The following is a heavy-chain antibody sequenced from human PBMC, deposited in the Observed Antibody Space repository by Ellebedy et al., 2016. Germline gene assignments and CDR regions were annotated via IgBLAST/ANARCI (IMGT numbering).Heavy chain of an antibody. CDR2: IKQDGSEK. V-gene: IGHV3-7*01. Sequence: GGSLRLSCAASGFTFSSYWMSWVRQAPGKGLVWVANIKQDGSEKYYVDSVKGRFTISRDNAKNSLYLQMNSLRAEDTAVYYCARHRIAAADPPEAFDYWGQGTLVTVSS. J-gene: IGHJ4*02. CDR1: GFTFSSYW. CDR3: ARHRIAAADPPEAFDY. D-gene: IGHD6-13*01.